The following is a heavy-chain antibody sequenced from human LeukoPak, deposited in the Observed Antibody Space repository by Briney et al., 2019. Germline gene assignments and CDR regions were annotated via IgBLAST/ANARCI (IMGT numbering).Heavy chain of an antibody. CDR1: GFTFSSFA. CDR2: ISGSGGST. Sequence: GGSLRLSCVPSGFTFSSFAMTWVRQAPGKGLEWVSSISGSGGSTYYADSVKGRFTISRDNAKNSLYLQMNSLRAEDTAVYYCAELGITMIGGVWGKGTTVTISS. CDR3: AELGITMIGGV. D-gene: IGHD3-10*02. V-gene: IGHV3-23*01. J-gene: IGHJ6*04.